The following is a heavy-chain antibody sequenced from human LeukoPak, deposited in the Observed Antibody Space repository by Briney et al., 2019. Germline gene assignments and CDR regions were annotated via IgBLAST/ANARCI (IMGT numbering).Heavy chain of an antibody. CDR1: GFIVSSSY. CDR3: ARAFDHHFDY. V-gene: IGHV3-53*01. D-gene: IGHD3-16*01. J-gene: IGHJ4*02. Sequence: GGSLTLSCAASGFIVSSSYMGGLRQAPGKALEWVSYIYSDGHTFYADSVKGRFNTSRDSSKNTLYFHMNSLRAEDTAVYFCARAFDHHFDYWGQGTLVTVSS. CDR2: IYSDGHT.